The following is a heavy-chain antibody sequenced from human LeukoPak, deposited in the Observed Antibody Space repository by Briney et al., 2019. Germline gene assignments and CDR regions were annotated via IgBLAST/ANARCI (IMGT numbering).Heavy chain of an antibody. CDR3: ARDEWIVATIRGSAFDI. J-gene: IGHJ3*02. CDR1: GFTFSSYS. CDR2: ISSSSSTI. Sequence: TGGSLRLSCAASGFTFSSYSMNWVRQAPGKGLEWVSYISSSSSTIYYADSVKGRFTISRDNAKNSLYLQMNSLRAEDTAVYYCARDEWIVATIRGSAFDIWGQGTMVTVSS. V-gene: IGHV3-48*01. D-gene: IGHD5-12*01.